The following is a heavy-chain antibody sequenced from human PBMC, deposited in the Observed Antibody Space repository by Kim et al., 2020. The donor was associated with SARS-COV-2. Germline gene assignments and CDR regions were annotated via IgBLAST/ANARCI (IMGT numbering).Heavy chain of an antibody. D-gene: IGHD6-19*01. CDR2: T. V-gene: IGHV3-23*01. CDR3: AKNNGWAYFEY. Sequence: TLYSDSVKGRFIISRDTSKLYLQMNSLRAEDTAVYYCAKNNGWAYFEYWGQGALVTVS. J-gene: IGHJ4*02.